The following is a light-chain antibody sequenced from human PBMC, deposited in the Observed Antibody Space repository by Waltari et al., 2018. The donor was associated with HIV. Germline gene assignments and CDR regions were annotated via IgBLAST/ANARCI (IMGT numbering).Light chain of an antibody. Sequence: SDKLTQTPSLSVSPGQTARNNCSRGALRKKCSSWYRKKPGKAPVLLTDEDIERPSGIPERISGSRSGTGATLTISGVQAEDEADYYCHSTAHDSTLLFGGGTKLTVL. CDR1: ALRKKC. J-gene: IGLJ2*01. V-gene: IGLV3-25*03. CDR3: HSTAHDSTLL. CDR2: EDI.